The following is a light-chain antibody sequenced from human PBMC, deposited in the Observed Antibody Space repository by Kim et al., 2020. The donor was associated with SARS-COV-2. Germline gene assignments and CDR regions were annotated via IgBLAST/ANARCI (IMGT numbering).Light chain of an antibody. CDR1: QSVLYKTNNKSY. V-gene: IGKV4-1*01. Sequence: ATINCRSSQSVLYKTNNKSYLAWYQQKPGQPPKLLIYWASTREAGVPDRFSGSGSGTDFTLTITSLQAEDVAVYYCHQYYDSPLTFGGGTKVDIK. J-gene: IGKJ4*01. CDR3: HQYYDSPLT. CDR2: WAS.